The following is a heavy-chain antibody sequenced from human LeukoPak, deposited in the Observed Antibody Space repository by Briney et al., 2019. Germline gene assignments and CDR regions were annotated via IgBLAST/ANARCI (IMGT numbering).Heavy chain of an antibody. D-gene: IGHD2-15*01. CDR2: ISYDGSNK. J-gene: IGHJ4*02. Sequence: GGSLRLSCAASGFTFSSYAMHWVRQAPGKGLEWVAVISYDGSNKYYADSVKGRFTIPRDNSKNTLYLQMNSLRAEDTAVYYCARDSGPEGFLDYWGQGTLVTVSS. V-gene: IGHV3-30*04. CDR3: ARDSGPEGFLDY. CDR1: GFTFSSYA.